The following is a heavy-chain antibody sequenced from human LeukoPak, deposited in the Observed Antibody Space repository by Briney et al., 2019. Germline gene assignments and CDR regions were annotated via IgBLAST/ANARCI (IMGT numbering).Heavy chain of an antibody. D-gene: IGHD3-22*01. J-gene: IGHJ4*02. CDR2: INPNSGGT. V-gene: IGHV1-2*02. CDR3: ARELYYYDSSGYPHY. CDR1: GYTLTGYY. Sequence: GASVKVSCKASGYTLTGYYMHWVRQAPGQGLEWMGWINPNSGGTNYAQKFQGRVTMTRDTSISTAYMELSRLRSDDTAVYYCARELYYYDSSGYPHYWGQGTLVTVSS.